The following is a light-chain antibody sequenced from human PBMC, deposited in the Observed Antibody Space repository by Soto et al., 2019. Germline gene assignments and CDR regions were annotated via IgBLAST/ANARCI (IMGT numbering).Light chain of an antibody. V-gene: IGKV3-20*01. J-gene: IGKJ1*01. CDR2: GAS. CDR3: QQYGSSPST. Sequence: EIVLTQSPGTLSLSPGERATLSCRASQSVSSSYLAWYQQKPGQAPRLLIYGASIRATVIPDRFSGSGSGTDFTLTISRLEPEDFAVYYGQQYGSSPSTFGQGTKVEVK. CDR1: QSVSSSY.